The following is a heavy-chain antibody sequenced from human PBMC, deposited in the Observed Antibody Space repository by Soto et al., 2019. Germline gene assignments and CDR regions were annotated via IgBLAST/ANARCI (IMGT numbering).Heavy chain of an antibody. V-gene: IGHV1-18*04. CDR1: GYTFTSYG. CDR3: ARDLHDSSGHHAFDI. CDR2: ISAYNGNT. Sequence: QVQLVQSGAEVKKPGASVKVSCKASGYTFTSYGISWVRQAPGQGLEWMGWISAYNGNTNYAQKLQGRVTMTTDTSTSTADMELRSLRSDDTAVYYCARDLHDSSGHHAFDIWGQGTMVTVSS. J-gene: IGHJ3*02. D-gene: IGHD3-22*01.